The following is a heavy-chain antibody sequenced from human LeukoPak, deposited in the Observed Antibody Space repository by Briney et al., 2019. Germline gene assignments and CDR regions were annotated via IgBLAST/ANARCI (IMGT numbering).Heavy chain of an antibody. CDR2: IYYSGST. V-gene: IGHV4-39*07. J-gene: IGHJ4*02. D-gene: IGHD3-10*01. CDR1: GGSISSSSYY. CDR3: ARFYGSGSYRGLDY. Sequence: SETLSLTCTVSGGSISSSSYYWGWIRQPPGKGLEWIGSIYYSGSTYYNPSLKSRVTISVDTSKNQFSLKLSSVTAADTAVYYCARFYGSGSYRGLDYWGQGTLVTVSS.